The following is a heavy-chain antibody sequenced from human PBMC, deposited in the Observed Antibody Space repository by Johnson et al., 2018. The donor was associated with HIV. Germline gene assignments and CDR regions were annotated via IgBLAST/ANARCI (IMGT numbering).Heavy chain of an antibody. V-gene: IGHV3-23*04. D-gene: IGHD5-18*01. CDR2: IGASGGRT. Sequence: VQLVESGGGLVQPGGSLRLSCAASGLTFSNYAMSWVRQGPGKGLEWVSAIGASGGRTFYADSVKGRFTISRDNSKNTLYLQMNSLRAEDTAVYYCAKDVNEWVAWIQLWAPAFDIWGQGTMVTVS. J-gene: IGHJ3*02. CDR3: AKDVNEWVAWIQLWAPAFDI. CDR1: GLTFSNYA.